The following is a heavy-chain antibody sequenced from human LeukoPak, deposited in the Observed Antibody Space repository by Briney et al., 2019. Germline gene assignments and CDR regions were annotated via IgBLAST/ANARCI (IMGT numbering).Heavy chain of an antibody. Sequence: GGSLRLSCAASGFTFSSYAMSWVRQAPGKGLEWVSAISGSGGSTYYADSVKGRFTISRDNSKNTLYLQMNSLRAEDTAVYYCAKDRGYCSGGSCSESFSIFDYWGQGTLVTVSS. D-gene: IGHD2-15*01. CDR1: GFTFSSYA. V-gene: IGHV3-23*01. CDR3: AKDRGYCSGGSCSESFSIFDY. J-gene: IGHJ4*02. CDR2: ISGSGGST.